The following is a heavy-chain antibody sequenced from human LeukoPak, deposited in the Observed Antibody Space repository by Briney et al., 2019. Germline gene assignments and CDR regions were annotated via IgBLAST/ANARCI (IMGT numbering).Heavy chain of an antibody. V-gene: IGHV1-18*01. Sequence: ASVKVSCKASGYTFTSFGINWVRQAPGQGLEWMGWISTYNGNTNFAQKLQGRITMTTDLSTSTAFMELRSLTSDDTAVYYCARKAFPNDYYYMDVWGKGTTVTVSS. CDR2: ISTYNGNT. J-gene: IGHJ6*03. CDR1: GYTFTSFG. CDR3: ARKAFPNDYYYMDV. D-gene: IGHD2/OR15-2a*01.